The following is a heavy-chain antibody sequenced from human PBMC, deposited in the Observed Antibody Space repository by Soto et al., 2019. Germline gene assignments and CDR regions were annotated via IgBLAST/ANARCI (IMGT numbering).Heavy chain of an antibody. D-gene: IGHD2-15*01. CDR3: AREKVVVVGGSDVDGLDL. V-gene: IGHV3-23*01. Sequence: VQLLESGGGLVQPGGSLRLSCAASGFSFSNFAMSWVRQVPGKGLEWVSGISGSGVTTYYADSVKGRLTISRDKSKNTLSLQMNSLRAEDTAVYYCAREKVVVVGGSDVDGLDLWGQGTLVTVSS. CDR2: ISGSGVTT. J-gene: IGHJ5*02. CDR1: GFSFSNFA.